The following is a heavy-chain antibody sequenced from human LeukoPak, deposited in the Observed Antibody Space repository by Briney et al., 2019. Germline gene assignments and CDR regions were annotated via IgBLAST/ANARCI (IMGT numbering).Heavy chain of an antibody. V-gene: IGHV1-2*02. Sequence: ASVKVSCKASGCTFTGYYMHWVRQAPGQGLEWMGWINPNSGGTNYAQKFQGRVTMTRDTSISTAYMELSRLRSDDTAVYYCARGRKIDCSGGSCYSGSLYWGQGTLVTVSS. CDR2: INPNSGGT. CDR1: GCTFTGYY. D-gene: IGHD2-15*01. CDR3: ARGRKIDCSGGSCYSGSLY. J-gene: IGHJ4*02.